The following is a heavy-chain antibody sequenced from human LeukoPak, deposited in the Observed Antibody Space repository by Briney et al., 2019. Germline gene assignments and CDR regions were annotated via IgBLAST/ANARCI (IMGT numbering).Heavy chain of an antibody. Sequence: ASVKVSCKASGYTFTGHFIHWLRQAPGQGLQWMGWINPNTGVTKYAEPFQGRVTMTRDTSISSAFMDLTRVKVDDTAVYYCARGNSGHYVAFDCWGQGTLVAVSS. CDR3: ARGNSGHYVAFDC. V-gene: IGHV1-2*02. CDR1: GYTFTGHF. D-gene: IGHD3-22*01. CDR2: INPNTGVT. J-gene: IGHJ4*02.